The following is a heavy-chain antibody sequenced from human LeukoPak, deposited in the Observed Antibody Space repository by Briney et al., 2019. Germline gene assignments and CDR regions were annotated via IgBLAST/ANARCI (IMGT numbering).Heavy chain of an antibody. CDR3: AEFDSSGYYYDY. CDR2: ISTSDRTI. D-gene: IGHD3-22*01. Sequence: SPRLSCAASGFTFSSYEMNWVLQAPGMGQEWVSYISTSDRTIYYADSVKGRFTISRDNAKNSLYLQMNSLRDEDTAVYYCAEFDSSGYYYDYWGQGTLVTVSS. CDR1: GFTFSSYE. V-gene: IGHV3-48*03. J-gene: IGHJ4*02.